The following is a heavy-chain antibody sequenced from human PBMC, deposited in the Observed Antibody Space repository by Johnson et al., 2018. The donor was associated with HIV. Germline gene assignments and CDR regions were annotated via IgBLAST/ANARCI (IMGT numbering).Heavy chain of an antibody. Sequence: VQLVESGGGVVQPGRSLRLSCAASGFTFSSYAMHWVRQAPGKGLEWVAVISYDGSNKYYADSVKGRFTISRDNSKNTLYLQMNSLRAEDTAVYYCAREMGWEDAFDLWGQGTMVTVSS. D-gene: IGHD6-19*01. V-gene: IGHV3-30-3*01. CDR2: ISYDGSNK. CDR3: AREMGWEDAFDL. J-gene: IGHJ3*01. CDR1: GFTFSSYA.